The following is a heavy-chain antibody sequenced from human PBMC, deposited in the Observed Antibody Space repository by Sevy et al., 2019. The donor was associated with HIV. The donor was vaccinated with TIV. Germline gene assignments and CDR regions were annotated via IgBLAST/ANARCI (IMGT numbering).Heavy chain of an antibody. CDR2: IKQDGSEK. D-gene: IGHD1-26*01. Sequence: GGSLRLSCAASGFTFSSYWMSWVRQAPGKGLEWVANIKQDGSEKYYVDSVKGRFTNSRDNTKNSLYLQMNSLRAEDTAVYYCARLDDFLSGRHEKGAFDIWGQGTMVTVSS. CDR3: ARLDDFLSGRHEKGAFDI. J-gene: IGHJ3*02. CDR1: GFTFSSYW. V-gene: IGHV3-7*01.